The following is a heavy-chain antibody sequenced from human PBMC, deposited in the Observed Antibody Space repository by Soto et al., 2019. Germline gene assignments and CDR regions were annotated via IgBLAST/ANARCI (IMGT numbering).Heavy chain of an antibody. D-gene: IGHD2-2*02. CDR2: ITGNGNII. V-gene: IGHV3-21*01. J-gene: IGHJ6*02. CDR3: ARGCCSGTNCYIYYFYSLDI. CDR1: GFTFSSYT. Sequence: PGGSLRLSCVASGFTFSSYTMNWVRQAPGRGLEWVSSITGNGNIIYYADSLRGRLTISRDNAQNSLYLQLNSLRAEDTAVYYCARGCCSGTNCYIYYFYSLDIWGHGTTVTVSS.